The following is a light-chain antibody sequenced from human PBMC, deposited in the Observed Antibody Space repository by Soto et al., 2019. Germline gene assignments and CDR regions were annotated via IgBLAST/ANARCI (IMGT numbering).Light chain of an antibody. CDR2: AAS. Sequence: DIQMTQSPFSLSASLGDRVTITCRASQSISDYLNWYQQKPGKGPKLLIFAASSWQVGVPSRLSGSGSGTDCTLTISSQQPEDFATYFCQQSHSAPFTFGRGTTVDIK. J-gene: IGKJ3*01. CDR1: QSISDY. V-gene: IGKV1-39*01. CDR3: QQSHSAPFT.